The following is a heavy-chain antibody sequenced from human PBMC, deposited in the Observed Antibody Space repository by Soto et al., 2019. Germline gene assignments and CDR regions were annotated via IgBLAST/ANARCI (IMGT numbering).Heavy chain of an antibody. V-gene: IGHV4-31*03. CDR2: IYYSGST. Sequence: PSETLSLTCTVSGGSISSGDYWSWIRQHPGKGLEWIGYIYYSGSTYYNPSLKSRVTISVDTSKNQFSLKLSSVTAADTAVYYCARRKGHYDDYVLFDYWRQGTLVTVSS. D-gene: IGHD4-17*01. J-gene: IGHJ4*02. CDR1: GGSISSGDY. CDR3: ARRKGHYDDYVLFDY.